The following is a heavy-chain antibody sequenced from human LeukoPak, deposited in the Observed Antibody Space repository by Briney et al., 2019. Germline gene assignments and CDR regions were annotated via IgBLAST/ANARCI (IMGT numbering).Heavy chain of an antibody. V-gene: IGHV1-2*02. J-gene: IGHJ4*02. D-gene: IGHD6-6*01. CDR3: ARSYSSSSTYDY. Sequence: ASVKVSCKASGYTFTGYYMHWVRQAPGQGLEWMGWINPNGGGTNYAQKFQGRVTMTRDTSISTAYMELSRLRSDDTAAYYCARSYSSSSTYDYWGQGALVTVSS. CDR2: INPNGGGT. CDR1: GYTFTGYY.